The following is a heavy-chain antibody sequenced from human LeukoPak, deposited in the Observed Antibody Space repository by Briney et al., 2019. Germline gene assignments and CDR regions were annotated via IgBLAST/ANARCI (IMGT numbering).Heavy chain of an antibody. V-gene: IGHV1-69*13. J-gene: IGHJ4*02. Sequence: SVEVSCKASGGTFSSYAISWVRQAPGQGLEWMGGIIPIFGTANYAQKFQGRVTITADESTSTAYMELSSLRSEDTAVYYCARGIRYSSSWGYYFDYWGQGTLVTVSS. CDR3: ARGIRYSSSWGYYFDY. D-gene: IGHD6-6*01. CDR1: GGTFSSYA. CDR2: IIPIFGTA.